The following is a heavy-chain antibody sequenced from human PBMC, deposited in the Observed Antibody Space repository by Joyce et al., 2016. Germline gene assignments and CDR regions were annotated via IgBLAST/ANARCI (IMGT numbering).Heavy chain of an antibody. CDR3: ARAPKRASFDP. J-gene: IGHJ5*02. CDR2: VNFNGVT. Sequence: QVQLQESGPGLLKPSETLSLTCTVSGGFINNYYWSWIRQSPEKGLEWIGLVNFNGVTNYNPSLKSRVTISLDTSKTHFALTLNSVTAADTAVYYCARAPKRASFDPWGRGILVTVSS. V-gene: IGHV4-59*01. CDR1: GGFINNYY.